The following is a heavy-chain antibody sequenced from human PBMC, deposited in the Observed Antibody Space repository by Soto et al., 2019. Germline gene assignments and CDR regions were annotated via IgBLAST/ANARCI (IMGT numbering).Heavy chain of an antibody. CDR2: VFHTGST. D-gene: IGHD3-16*01. CDR1: GDYISGDYY. V-gene: IGHV4-38-2*01. Sequence: SETLSLTCSISGDYISGDYYWGWIRQPPGKGLEWIGVVFHTGSTHYSPSLKSRVSISLDTSKKLFSLRLTSVTAADAAVYYFARQLQYAYDSWGPAILLTVSS. J-gene: IGHJ5*02. CDR3: ARQLQYAYDS.